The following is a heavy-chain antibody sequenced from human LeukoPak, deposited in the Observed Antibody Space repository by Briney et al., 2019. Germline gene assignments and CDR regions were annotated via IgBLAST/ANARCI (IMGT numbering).Heavy chain of an antibody. J-gene: IGHJ4*02. Sequence: SETLSLTCTVSGGSISSYYWSWLRQPAGKGLEWIGRIYTSGSTNYNPSLKSRVTISVDTSKNQFSLKLSSVTAADTAVYYCARGTDSSGYHSYYFDYWGQGTLVTVSS. CDR2: IYTSGST. CDR1: GGSISSYY. CDR3: ARGTDSSGYHSYYFDY. V-gene: IGHV4-4*07. D-gene: IGHD3-22*01.